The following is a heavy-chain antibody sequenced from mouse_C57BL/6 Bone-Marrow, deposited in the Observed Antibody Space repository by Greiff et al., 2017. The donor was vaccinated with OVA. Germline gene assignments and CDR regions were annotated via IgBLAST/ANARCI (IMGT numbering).Heavy chain of an antibody. CDR1: GYTFTDYY. J-gene: IGHJ3*01. D-gene: IGHD2-4*01. CDR3: ARGDYDCPFAY. CDR2: INPYNGGT. V-gene: IGHV1-19*01. Sequence: EVQLQQSGPVLVKPGASVKMSCKASGYTFTDYYMNWVKQSHGKSLEWIGVINPYNGGTSYNQKFKGKATLTVDKSSSTAYMELNSLTSEDSAVYYCARGDYDCPFAYWGQGTLVTVSA.